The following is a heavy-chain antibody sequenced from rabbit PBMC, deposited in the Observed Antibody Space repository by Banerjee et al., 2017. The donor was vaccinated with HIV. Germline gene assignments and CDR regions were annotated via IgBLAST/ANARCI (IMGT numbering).Heavy chain of an antibody. J-gene: IGHJ6*01. CDR3: ARGNTDYLDL. V-gene: IGHV1S40*01. CDR1: GFSFSTSYY. Sequence: QSLEESGGDLVKPGASLTLTCTASGFSFSTSYYMCWVRQAPGKGLEWIGCIATGDGSTYYASWAKGRFTITRSTSLSTVTLQLTSLTAADTATYFCARGNTDYLDLWGPGTLVTVS. CDR2: IATGDGST. D-gene: IGHD2-1*01.